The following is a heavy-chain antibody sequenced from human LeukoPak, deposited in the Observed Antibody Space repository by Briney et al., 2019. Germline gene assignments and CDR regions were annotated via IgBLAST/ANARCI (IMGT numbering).Heavy chain of an antibody. D-gene: IGHD3-22*01. J-gene: IGHJ4*02. CDR3: ARDSDRSDYYYYFDY. Sequence: GGSLRLSCAASGFTFSSYWMHWVRQAPGKGLEWVSSISSSGGYIYYADSVKGRFTISRDNAKNSLYLHMASLRAEDTAVYYCARDSDRSDYYYYFDYWGQGTLVTVSS. CDR2: ISSSGGYI. CDR1: GFTFSSYW. V-gene: IGHV3-21*01.